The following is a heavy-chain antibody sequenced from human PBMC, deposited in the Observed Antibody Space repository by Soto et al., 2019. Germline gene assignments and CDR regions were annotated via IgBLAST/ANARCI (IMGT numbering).Heavy chain of an antibody. V-gene: IGHV3-30*18. D-gene: IGHD6-13*01. Sequence: GGSLRLSCAASGFTFSSYGMHWVRQAPGKGLEWVAVISYDGSNKYYADSVKGRFTISRDNSKNTLYLQMNSLRAEDTAVYSGAKGGASSSPYYYYGMDVWGQGTPVTVSS. J-gene: IGHJ6*02. CDR2: ISYDGSNK. CDR1: GFTFSSYG. CDR3: AKGGASSSPYYYYGMDV.